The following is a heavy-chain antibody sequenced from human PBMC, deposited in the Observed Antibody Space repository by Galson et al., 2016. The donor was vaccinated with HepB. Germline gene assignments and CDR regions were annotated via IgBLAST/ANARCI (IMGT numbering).Heavy chain of an antibody. CDR1: GDSVSSSTAA. J-gene: IGHJ6*02. V-gene: IGHV6-1*01. CDR2: TQYRSKWES. CDR3: VKGPPAYHYYGMYV. Sequence: CAISGDSVSSSTAAWHWIRQSPSRGLEWLARTQYRSKWESHYADSVRSRVTVIPDTSKNLLTLQVNSVSPEDTAVYYCVKGPPAYHYYGMYVWGQGTPVTVSS.